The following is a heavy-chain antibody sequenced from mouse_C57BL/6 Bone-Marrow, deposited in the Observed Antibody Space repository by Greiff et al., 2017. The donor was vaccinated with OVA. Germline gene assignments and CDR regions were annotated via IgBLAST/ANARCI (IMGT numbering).Heavy chain of an antibody. CDR1: EYEFPSHD. CDR2: INSDGGST. CDR3: ATIYDDPLYYFDY. Sequence: EVQLVESGGGLVQPGESLKLSCESNEYEFPSHDMSWVRKTPEKRLELVAAINSDGGSTYYPDTMERRVIISRDNTKKTLYLQMSSLRSADTALYYCATIYDDPLYYFDYWGQGTTLTVSS. V-gene: IGHV5-2*01. J-gene: IGHJ2*01. D-gene: IGHD2-4*01.